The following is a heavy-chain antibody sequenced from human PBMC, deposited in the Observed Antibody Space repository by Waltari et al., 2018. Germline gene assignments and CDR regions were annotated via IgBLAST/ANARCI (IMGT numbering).Heavy chain of an antibody. D-gene: IGHD6-19*01. CDR2: IYPGDADT. J-gene: IGHJ4*02. Sequence: EVQLVQSGAEVKKAGESLKISCKASGYSFTSYWFGWVRQMPGKGLEWMGVIYPGDADTRYSPSCQGQVTSSGDKSNSTAYLQWSSLKASDTAMYYCAKSGAVAGIPVDYWGQGTLVTVSS. CDR3: AKSGAVAGIPVDY. CDR1: GYSFTSYW. V-gene: IGHV5-51*01.